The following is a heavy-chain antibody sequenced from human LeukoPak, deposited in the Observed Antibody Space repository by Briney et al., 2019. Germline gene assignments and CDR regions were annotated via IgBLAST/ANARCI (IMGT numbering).Heavy chain of an antibody. CDR1: GFIFTDYW. D-gene: IGHD3-3*01. CDR2: IKYDGIDK. CDR3: AKDPLGAPGNY. Sequence: GGSLRLSCAASGFIFTDYWLNWVRQAPGKGLEWVAMIKYDGIDKKYLDSVKGRLTISRDNSKNTLYLQMNSLRAEDTAVYYCAKDPLGAPGNYWGQGTLVTVSS. J-gene: IGHJ4*02. V-gene: IGHV3-7*01.